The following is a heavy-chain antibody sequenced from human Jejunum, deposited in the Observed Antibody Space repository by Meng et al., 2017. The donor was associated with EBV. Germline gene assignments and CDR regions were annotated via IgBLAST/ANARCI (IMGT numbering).Heavy chain of an antibody. V-gene: IGHV3-74*01. CDR3: AKDRNYYIDY. CDR2: INGDGSRT. Sequence: VQRVESGGGLIPPGGSLRLSCAASGFTFSGFWMYWVRQVPGKGLVWISRINGDGSRTTYADSVKDRFTISRDNAKNTLYLQMNSLRAEDTAVYYCAKDRNYYIDYWGQGTLVTVSS. CDR1: GFTFSGFW. J-gene: IGHJ4*02.